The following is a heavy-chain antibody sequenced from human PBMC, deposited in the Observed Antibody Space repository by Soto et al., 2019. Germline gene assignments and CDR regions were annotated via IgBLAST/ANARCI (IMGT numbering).Heavy chain of an antibody. Sequence: PGGSLRLSCAASGFTVSSCAMTWVRQAPGKGLEWVANIKQDGSEKNYVDSVKGRFTISRDNAKNSLYLEMNNLRVEDTAIYYCARWYAAEAWGQGTTVTVSS. CDR2: IKQDGSEK. J-gene: IGHJ6*02. CDR1: GFTVSSCA. CDR3: ARWYAAEA. V-gene: IGHV3-7*03. D-gene: IGHD6-13*01.